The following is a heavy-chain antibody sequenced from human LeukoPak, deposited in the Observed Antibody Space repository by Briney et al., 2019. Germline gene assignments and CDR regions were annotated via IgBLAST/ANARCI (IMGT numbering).Heavy chain of an antibody. J-gene: IGHJ5*02. CDR2: INPDSGGT. CDR1: GYTFTDYY. D-gene: IGHD2-15*01. Sequence: ASVKVSCKASGYTFTDYYMYWVRQAPGQGLEWMGWINPDSGGTNYAQKFQGRVTMTRDTSISTAYMELSRLRSDDTAVYYCARAGSCSGGSCSDWLDPWGQGTLVTVSS. CDR3: ARAGSCSGGSCSDWLDP. V-gene: IGHV1-2*02.